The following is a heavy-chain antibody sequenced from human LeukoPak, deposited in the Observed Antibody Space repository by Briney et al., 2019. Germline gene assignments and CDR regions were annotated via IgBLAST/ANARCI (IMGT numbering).Heavy chain of an antibody. V-gene: IGHV4-59*12. D-gene: IGHD6-19*01. J-gene: IGHJ4*02. CDR1: GGSISSYY. CDR3: ASLAPIAVAGKPFDY. Sequence: SETLSLTCTVSGGSISSYYWSWIRQPPGKGLEWIGYIYYSGSTNYNPSLKSRVTISVDTSKNQFSLKLSSVTAADTAVYYCASLAPIAVAGKPFDYWGQGTLVTVSS. CDR2: IYYSGST.